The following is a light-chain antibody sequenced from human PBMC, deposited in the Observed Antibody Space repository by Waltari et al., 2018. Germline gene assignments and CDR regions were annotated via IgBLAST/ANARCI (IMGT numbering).Light chain of an antibody. V-gene: IGKV4-1*01. Sequence: DIVMTQSPESLTVSLGDRATINCKSSQSLFYNSNNQNYLAWYQQKPGQPPKVLIYWASTRESGVPERLSGSGSGTDFTLTITNLQPEDVAVYYCQQYYSTFLTFGGGTKVE. CDR3: QQYYSTFLT. J-gene: IGKJ4*01. CDR2: WAS. CDR1: QSLFYNSNNQNY.